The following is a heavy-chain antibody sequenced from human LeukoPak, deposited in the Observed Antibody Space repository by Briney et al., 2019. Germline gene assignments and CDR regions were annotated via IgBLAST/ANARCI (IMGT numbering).Heavy chain of an antibody. V-gene: IGHV5-51*01. CDR3: ALKSRGYCSGGRCYIGY. CDR2: IYPGDSDT. D-gene: IGHD2-15*01. J-gene: IGHJ4*02. CDR1: GYSFTNYW. Sequence: GESLKISCKGSGYSFTNYWIGWVRQMPGKGLEWMEIIYPGDSDTRYSPSFQGQVTISADTSISTAYLQWSSLKASDSAMYYCALKSRGYCSGGRCYIGYWGQGTLVTVSS.